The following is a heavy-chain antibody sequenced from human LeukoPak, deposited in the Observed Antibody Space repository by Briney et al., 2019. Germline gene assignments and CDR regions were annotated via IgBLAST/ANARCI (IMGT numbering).Heavy chain of an antibody. J-gene: IGHJ4*02. CDR2: IKQDGSQE. CDR3: AKPQGGATRQTYCGGDCYLFDY. CDR1: GFTFSSYW. Sequence: GGSLRLSCAASGFTFSSYWMTWVRQAPGKGLEWVAKIKQDGSQEYYADSLEGRFTISRDNGKNSPYLQMNSLRAEDTAVYYCAKPQGGATRQTYCGGDCYLFDYWGQGTLVTVSS. V-gene: IGHV3-7*05. D-gene: IGHD2-21*02.